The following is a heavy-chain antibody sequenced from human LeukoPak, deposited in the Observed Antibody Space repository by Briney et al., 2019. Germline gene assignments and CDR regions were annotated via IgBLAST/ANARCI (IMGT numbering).Heavy chain of an antibody. Sequence: QPGRSLRLSCAASGFTFSSYAMHWVRQAPGKGLEWVAVISYDGSNKYYADSVKGRFTISRDNSKNTLYLQMNSLRGEDTALYYCAKGSLSASRGFDWLSPADSWGQGTLVTVSS. CDR2: ISYDGSNK. J-gene: IGHJ4*02. CDR3: AKGSLSASRGFDWLSPADS. V-gene: IGHV3-30-3*01. CDR1: GFTFSSYA. D-gene: IGHD3-9*01.